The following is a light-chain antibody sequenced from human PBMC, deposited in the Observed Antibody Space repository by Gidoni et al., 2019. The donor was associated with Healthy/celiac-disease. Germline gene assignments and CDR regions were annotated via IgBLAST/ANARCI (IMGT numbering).Light chain of an antibody. CDR3: QQYGRT. J-gene: IGKJ2*01. V-gene: IGKV3-20*01. Sequence: ENVLTQSPGTLSLSPGESATLSCRASQSVSSSYLAWYQQKPGQAPRLLIYGASSRATGIPDRFSGSGSGTDFTLTISRLEPEDFAVYYCQQYGRTFGQGTKLEIK. CDR1: QSVSSSY. CDR2: GAS.